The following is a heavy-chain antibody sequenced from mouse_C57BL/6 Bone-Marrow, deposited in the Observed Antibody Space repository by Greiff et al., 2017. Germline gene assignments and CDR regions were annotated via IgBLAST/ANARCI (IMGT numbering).Heavy chain of an antibody. D-gene: IGHD2-1*01. CDR2: ISDGGSYT. CDR1: GFTFSSYA. J-gene: IGHJ3*01. V-gene: IGHV5-4*01. Sequence: EVQLVESGGGLVKPGGSLKLSCAASGFTFSSYAMSWVRQTPDKRLEWVATISDGGSYTYYPDNVKGRFTISRDNAKNNLYLQMSHLKSEDTAMYYCARSPYGNYPSGFAYWGQGTLVTVSA. CDR3: ARSPYGNYPSGFAY.